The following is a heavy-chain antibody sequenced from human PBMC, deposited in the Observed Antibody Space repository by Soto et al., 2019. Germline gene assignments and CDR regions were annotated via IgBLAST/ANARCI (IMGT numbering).Heavy chain of an antibody. J-gene: IGHJ4*02. CDR1: GFSFSSYW. CDR2: INSDGSST. CDR3: ARVAPRDWGSIDY. V-gene: IGHV3-74*01. Sequence: EVQLVESGGGLVQPGGSLRLFCAASGFSFSSYWMHWVRQAPGKGLVWVSRINSDGSSTTYADSVKGRFTISRDNAKNTLYLQMNSLRAEDTAVYYCARVAPRDWGSIDYWGQGTLVSVSS. D-gene: IGHD7-27*01.